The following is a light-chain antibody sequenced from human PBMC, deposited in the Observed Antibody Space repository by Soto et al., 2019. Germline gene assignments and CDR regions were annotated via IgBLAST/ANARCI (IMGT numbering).Light chain of an antibody. Sequence: DLQMTQSPSSLSASVGDRVTITCRASQSISSYLNWYQQKPGKAPKLLIYAASSLQSGVPSRFSGSGSGTDFTLTISSLQPEDFATYYCQQSYSTQSAFGPGTKVDIK. J-gene: IGKJ3*01. CDR3: QQSYSTQSA. V-gene: IGKV1-39*01. CDR1: QSISSY. CDR2: AAS.